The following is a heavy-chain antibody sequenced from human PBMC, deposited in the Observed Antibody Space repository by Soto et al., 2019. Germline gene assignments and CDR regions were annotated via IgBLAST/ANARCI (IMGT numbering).Heavy chain of an antibody. CDR1: GYSFTSYW. CDR3: ARKVPMYSSSAGDY. Sequence: HGESLKISCKGSGYSFTSYWISWVRQMPGKGLEWMGRIDPSDSYTNYSPSFQGHVTISADKSISTAYLQWSSLKASDTAMYYCARKVPMYSSSAGDYWGQGTLVTVSS. V-gene: IGHV5-10-1*01. D-gene: IGHD6-6*01. CDR2: IDPSDSYT. J-gene: IGHJ4*02.